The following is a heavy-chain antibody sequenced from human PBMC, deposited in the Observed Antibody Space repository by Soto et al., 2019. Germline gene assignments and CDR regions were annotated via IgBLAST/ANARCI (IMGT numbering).Heavy chain of an antibody. Sequence: QVQLVQSGAEVKKPGSSVKVSCKASGGTFSTYSVSWVRQAPGQGLEWMGGIIPMFGSTKYAQTFQDRVTCNGQQSPSTGYMELSSLRSDDTALYYRARSPGGGFQLPYAFDILGPGTKVTVS. CDR3: ARSPGGGFQLPYAFDI. J-gene: IGHJ3*02. CDR1: GGTFSTYS. CDR2: IIPMFGST. V-gene: IGHV1-69*01. D-gene: IGHD1-7*01.